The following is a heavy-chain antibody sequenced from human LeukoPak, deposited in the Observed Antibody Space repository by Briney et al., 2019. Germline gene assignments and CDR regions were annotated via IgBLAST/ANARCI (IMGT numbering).Heavy chain of an antibody. CDR1: GGSISSSSYY. Sequence: SETLSLTCTVSGGSISSSSYYWGWIRQPPGKGLEWIGEINHSGSTNYNPSLKSRVTISVDTSKNQFSLKLSSVTAADTAVYYCARRKRWLVTHKFDPWGQGTLVTVSS. CDR2: INHSGST. V-gene: IGHV4-39*07. D-gene: IGHD6-19*01. CDR3: ARRKRWLVTHKFDP. J-gene: IGHJ5*02.